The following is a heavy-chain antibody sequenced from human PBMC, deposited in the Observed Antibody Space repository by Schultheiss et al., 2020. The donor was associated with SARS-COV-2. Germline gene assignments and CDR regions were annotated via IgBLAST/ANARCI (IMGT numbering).Heavy chain of an antibody. Sequence: SVQVSCKASGGTFVSYTFSWVRQARGQRLEWIGWIVVGSGNTNYAQKFQERVTITRDMSTSTAYMELSSLRSEDTAVYYCAADSGANDAFDIWGQGTMVTVSS. CDR2: IVVGSGNT. CDR3: AADSGANDAFDI. D-gene: IGHD3-10*01. J-gene: IGHJ3*02. V-gene: IGHV1-58*01. CDR1: GGTFVSYT.